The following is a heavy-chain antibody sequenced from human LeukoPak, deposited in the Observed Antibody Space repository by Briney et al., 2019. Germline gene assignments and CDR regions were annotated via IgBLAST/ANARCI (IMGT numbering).Heavy chain of an antibody. CDR3: AKDRVGAYPDYFDY. Sequence: GGSLRLSCAASGFTLSDYYMSWIRQAPGKGLEWVSAISAGGGSTYYADSVKGRFTISRDNSKNTLYLQMNSLRAEDTAVYYCAKDRVGAYPDYFDYWGQGTLVTVSS. D-gene: IGHD1-26*01. CDR1: GFTLSDYY. CDR2: ISAGGGST. J-gene: IGHJ4*02. V-gene: IGHV3-23*01.